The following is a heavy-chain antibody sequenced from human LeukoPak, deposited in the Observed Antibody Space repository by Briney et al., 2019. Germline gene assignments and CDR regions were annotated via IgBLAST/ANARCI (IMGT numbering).Heavy chain of an antibody. D-gene: IGHD3-9*01. Sequence: GGSLRLSCAASGFTFSSYAMHWVRQAPGKGLEWVAVISYDGSNKYYADSVKGRFTISRDNSKNTLYLQMNSLRAEDTAVYYCARGEIRYFDWLLSDYFDYWGQGTLVTVSS. J-gene: IGHJ4*02. CDR2: ISYDGSNK. V-gene: IGHV3-30*04. CDR1: GFTFSSYA. CDR3: ARGEIRYFDWLLSDYFDY.